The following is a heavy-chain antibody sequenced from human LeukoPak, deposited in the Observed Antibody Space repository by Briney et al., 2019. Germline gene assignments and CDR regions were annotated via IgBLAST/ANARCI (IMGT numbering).Heavy chain of an antibody. CDR1: GGSISSGGYY. CDR2: IYYSGST. D-gene: IGHD3-3*01. V-gene: IGHV4-31*03. J-gene: IGHJ4*02. CDR3: ARRDGGILQDGITIFGVVIGFDY. Sequence: SETLSLTCTVSGGSISSGGYYWSWIRQHPGKGLEWIGYIYYSGSTYYNPSLKSRVTISVDTSKNQFSLKLSSVTAADTAVYYCARRDGGILQDGITIFGVVIGFDYWGQGTLVTVSS.